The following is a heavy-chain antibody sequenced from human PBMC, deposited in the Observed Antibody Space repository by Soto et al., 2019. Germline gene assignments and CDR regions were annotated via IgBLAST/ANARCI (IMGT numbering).Heavy chain of an antibody. CDR1: GDSISRIDYY. Sequence: PSETLSLPCSVSGDSISRIDYYWTWIRQHPEKGLEWIGNIHFRGNTYYSPSLESRLTISVDTSKNQFSLKLTSVTAADTAVYYCAREGGSYDSGGYLIRGAFDIWGQGTMVTVSS. CDR2: IHFRGNT. J-gene: IGHJ3*02. V-gene: IGHV4-31*03. D-gene: IGHD3-22*01. CDR3: AREGGSYDSGGYLIRGAFDI.